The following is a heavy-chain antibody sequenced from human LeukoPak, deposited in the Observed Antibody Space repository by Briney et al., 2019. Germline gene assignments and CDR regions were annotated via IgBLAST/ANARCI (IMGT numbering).Heavy chain of an antibody. V-gene: IGHV4-39*02. CDR2: IYYSGST. CDR3: ARDAYGDYLFQH. D-gene: IGHD4-17*01. J-gene: IGHJ1*01. CDR1: GGSISSSSYY. Sequence: KPSETLSLTCTVSGGSISSSSYYWGWIRQPPGKGLEWIGSIYYSGSTYYNPSLKSRVTISVDTSKNQFSLKLSSVTAADTAVYYCARDAYGDYLFQHWGQGTLVTVSP.